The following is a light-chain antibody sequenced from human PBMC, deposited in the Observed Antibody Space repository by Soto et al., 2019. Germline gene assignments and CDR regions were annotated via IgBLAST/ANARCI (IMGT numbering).Light chain of an antibody. CDR3: SSYTSSSIDYV. CDR1: SSDVGGYNY. J-gene: IGLJ1*01. Sequence: QSVLTQPASVSGSPGQSITISCTGTSSDVGGYNYVSWYQQHPGKAPKLMIYEVSNRPSGVSNRFSGSKSGNTASLTISGLQAEDEADYYCSSYTSSSIDYVFGTGTKVTGL. CDR2: EVS. V-gene: IGLV2-14*01.